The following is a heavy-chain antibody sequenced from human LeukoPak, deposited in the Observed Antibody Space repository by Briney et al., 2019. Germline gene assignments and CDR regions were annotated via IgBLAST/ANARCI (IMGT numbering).Heavy chain of an antibody. CDR3: ARRAGEYSHPYDY. D-gene: IGHD4-17*01. CDR1: GFTVSSNS. CDR2: IYSGGNT. Sequence: GGSLRLSCTVSGFTVSSNSMSWVRQAPGKGLEWVSFIYSGGNTLYSDSVKGRFTIPRDNSKNTLYLQMNSLRAEDTAVYYCARRAGEYSHPYDYWGQGTLVTVSS. V-gene: IGHV3-53*01. J-gene: IGHJ4*02.